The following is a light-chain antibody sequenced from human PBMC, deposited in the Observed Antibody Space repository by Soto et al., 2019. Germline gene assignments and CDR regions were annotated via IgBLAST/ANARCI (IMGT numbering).Light chain of an antibody. CDR3: SSYTGSNTPVV. CDR2: DVS. V-gene: IGLV2-14*01. Sequence: QSALTQPASVSGSPGQSITISCTGTSSDVGGYNYVSWYQQHPGKAPNLIIFDVSNRPSGVSNRFSGSKSGNSASLTISGLQAEDEADYYCSSYTGSNTPVVFGGGSTVTVL. CDR1: SSDVGGYNY. J-gene: IGLJ2*01.